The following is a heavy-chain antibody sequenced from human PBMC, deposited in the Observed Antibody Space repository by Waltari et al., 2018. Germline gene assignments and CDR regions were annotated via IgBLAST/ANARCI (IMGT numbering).Heavy chain of an antibody. CDR3: ATDHHLDSCYDI. CDR1: GYALSDLS. V-gene: IGHV1-24*01. Sequence: QVQLVQSGAEVKKPGAAVKVSCKVSGYALSDLSIHWERQAPGKGLEWMGGYDPEDGETVSAQIFQGILSMTEDTSRDTAYMELRSLRSEYTAVYYCATDHHLDSCYDIWGQGTLVTVSS. CDR2: YDPEDGET. D-gene: IGHD3-9*01. J-gene: IGHJ4*02.